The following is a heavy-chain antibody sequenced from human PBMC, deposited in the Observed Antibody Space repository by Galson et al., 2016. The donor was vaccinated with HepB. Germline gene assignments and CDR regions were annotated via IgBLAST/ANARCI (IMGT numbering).Heavy chain of an antibody. CDR1: GGSISRSRYY. J-gene: IGHJ5*02. CDR3: ARHSYGYGWFDP. V-gene: IGHV4-39*02. D-gene: IGHD5-18*01. Sequence: SETLSLTCTVSGGSISRSRYYWGWIRQPPRKGLEWIGSIDYSMSTYYNPSRKSPLTTSVDTSKNPFPLKLSSVTAADTAVLYCARHSYGYGWFDPWGQGSLGIVSS. CDR2: IDYSMST.